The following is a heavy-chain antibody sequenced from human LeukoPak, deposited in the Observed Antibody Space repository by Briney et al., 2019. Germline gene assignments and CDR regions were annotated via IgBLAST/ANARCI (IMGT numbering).Heavy chain of an antibody. D-gene: IGHD3-22*01. CDR1: GFTFSSYD. J-gene: IGHJ4*02. Sequence: GGSLRLSCAASGFTFSSYDMHWVRQPTGKGLEWVSAIGSLGDTYYSGSVKGRFTISRENAKNSLYLQMNSLRAGDTAIYYCVRASSGLDYWGQGSLVTVSS. V-gene: IGHV3-13*01. CDR3: VRASSGLDY. CDR2: IGSLGDT.